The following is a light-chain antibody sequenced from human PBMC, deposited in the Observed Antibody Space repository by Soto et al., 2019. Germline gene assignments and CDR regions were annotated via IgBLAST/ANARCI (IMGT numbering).Light chain of an antibody. CDR3: AAWDDSLNVVV. J-gene: IGLJ2*01. CDR1: NSNIGSNT. V-gene: IGLV1-44*01. CDR2: NNI. Sequence: QSVLTQPPSASGTPGQRVTISCSGSNSNIGSNTVNWYQQLPGTAPKLLIYNNIQRPSGVPDRFSGSKSGTSASLAISGLQSEDEADYYCAAWDDSLNVVVFGGGTKLTVL.